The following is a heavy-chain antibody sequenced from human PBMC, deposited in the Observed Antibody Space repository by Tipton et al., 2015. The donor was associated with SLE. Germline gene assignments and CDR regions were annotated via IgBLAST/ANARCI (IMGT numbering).Heavy chain of an antibody. D-gene: IGHD3-16*01. J-gene: IGHJ4*02. CDR1: GAYISSSRYY. CDR3: ARARGAVVFDF. Sequence: TLSLTCTVSGAYISSSRYYWGWVRQPPGKGLEWMGSIFYTGITYYNPALKSRITISVDTSKNQFSLKLNSVTAADTAVYYCARARGAVVFDFWGQGTLVTVSS. V-gene: IGHV4-39*07. CDR2: IFYTGIT.